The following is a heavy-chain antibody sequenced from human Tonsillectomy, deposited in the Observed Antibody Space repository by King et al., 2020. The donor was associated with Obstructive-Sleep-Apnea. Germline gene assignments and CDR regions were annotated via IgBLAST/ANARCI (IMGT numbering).Heavy chain of an antibody. CDR3: AREDRGSYHLIYYYGMDV. CDR2: IIPIFGTA. Sequence: QLVQSGAEVKKPGSSVKVSCKASGGTFSSYAISWVRQAPGQGLEWMGGIIPIFGTANYAQKFQGRVTITADESTSTAYSELSSLRSEDTAVYYCAREDRGSYHLIYYYGMDVWGQGTTVTVSS. J-gene: IGHJ6*02. V-gene: IGHV1-69*12. D-gene: IGHD1-26*01. CDR1: GGTFSSYA.